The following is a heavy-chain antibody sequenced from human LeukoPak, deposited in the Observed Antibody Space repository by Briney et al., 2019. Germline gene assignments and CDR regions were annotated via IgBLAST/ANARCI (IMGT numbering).Heavy chain of an antibody. CDR3: ASKDYYDSSGVL. CDR2: IRYDGSNK. D-gene: IGHD3-22*01. Sequence: GSLRLSCAASGFTFSSYGMHWVRQAPGKGLEWVAFIRYDGSNKYYADSVKGRFTISRDNSKNTLYLQMNSLRAEDATVYYCASKDYYDSSGVLWGQGTLVTVSS. CDR1: GFTFSSYG. V-gene: IGHV3-30*02. J-gene: IGHJ4*02.